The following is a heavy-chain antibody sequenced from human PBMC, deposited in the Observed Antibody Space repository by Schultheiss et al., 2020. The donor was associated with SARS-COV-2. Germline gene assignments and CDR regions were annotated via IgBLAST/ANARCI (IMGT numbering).Heavy chain of an antibody. V-gene: IGHV3-23*01. CDR1: GFTFSYYY. CDR2: ISGSGGST. Sequence: GGSLRLSCAASGFTFSYYYMSGVRQAPGKGLEWVSAISGSGGSTYYADSVKGRFTISRDNSKNTLYLQMNSLRAEDTAVYYCAKREGFGGPDYWGQGTLVTVSS. CDR3: AKREGFGGPDY. J-gene: IGHJ4*02. D-gene: IGHD3-3*01.